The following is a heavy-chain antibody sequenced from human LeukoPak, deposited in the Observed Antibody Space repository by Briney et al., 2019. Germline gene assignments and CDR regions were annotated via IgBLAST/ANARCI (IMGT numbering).Heavy chain of an antibody. Sequence: SETLSLTCTVSGGSISSYYWSWLRQPPGKGLEWIGYIYYSGSTNYNPSLKSRVTISVDTSKNQFSLKLSSVTAADTAVYYCARATVINAHQADWGQGTLVTVSS. CDR1: GGSISSYY. V-gene: IGHV4-59*01. J-gene: IGHJ4*02. D-gene: IGHD3-22*01. CDR3: ARATVINAHQAD. CDR2: IYYSGST.